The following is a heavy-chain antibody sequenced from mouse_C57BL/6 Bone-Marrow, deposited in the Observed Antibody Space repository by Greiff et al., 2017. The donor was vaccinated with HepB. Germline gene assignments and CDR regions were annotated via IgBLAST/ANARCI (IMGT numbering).Heavy chain of an antibody. CDR2: INPNNGGT. J-gene: IGHJ3*01. CDR3: ARDDYYGSSYGFAY. D-gene: IGHD1-1*01. CDR1: GYTFTDYY. Sequence: EVQLQQSGPELVKPGASVKISCKASGYTFTDYYMNWVKQSHGKSLEWIGDINPNNGGTSYNQKFKGKATLTVDKSSSTAYMELRSLTSEDSAVYYCARDDYYGSSYGFAYWGQGTLVTVSA. V-gene: IGHV1-26*01.